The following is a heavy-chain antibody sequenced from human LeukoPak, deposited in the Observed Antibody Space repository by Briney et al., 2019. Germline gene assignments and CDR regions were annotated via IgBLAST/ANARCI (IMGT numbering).Heavy chain of an antibody. D-gene: IGHD1-26*01. Sequence: GEPLKISCKGSGYSFTSYWIGWVRQMPGKGLEWMGIIYPGDSDTRYSPSFQGQVTISADKSISTAYLQWSSLKASDTAMYYCARQGGSYLYYYYMDVWGKGTTVTVSS. CDR1: GYSFTSYW. J-gene: IGHJ6*03. CDR2: IYPGDSDT. V-gene: IGHV5-51*01. CDR3: ARQGGSYLYYYYMDV.